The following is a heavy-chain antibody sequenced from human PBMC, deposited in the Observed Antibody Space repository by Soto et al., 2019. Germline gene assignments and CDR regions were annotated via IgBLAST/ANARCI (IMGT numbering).Heavy chain of an antibody. CDR1: GFTFSSYW. D-gene: IGHD3-3*01. CDR2: INSDGSST. V-gene: IGHV3-74*01. CDR3: ASYGIRVGVVYGMDV. Sequence: EVQLVESGGGLVQPGGSLRLSCAASGFTFSSYWMHWVRQAPGKGLVWVSRINSDGSSTSYADSVKGRFTISRDNAKNTLYLQMNRLRGEDTAVYYCASYGIRVGVVYGMDVWGQGTTVTVSS. J-gene: IGHJ6*02.